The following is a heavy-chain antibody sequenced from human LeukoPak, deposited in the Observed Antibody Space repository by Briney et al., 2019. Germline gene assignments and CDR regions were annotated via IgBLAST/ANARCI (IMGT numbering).Heavy chain of an antibody. J-gene: IGHJ6*03. D-gene: IGHD2-15*01. CDR1: GFTFSSYE. V-gene: IGHV3-48*03. Sequence: GGSLRLSCAASGFTFSSYEMNWVRQAPGKGLEWVSYISSSGSTIYYADSVEGRFTISRDNAKNSLYLQMNSLRAEDTAVYYCAGAADCSGGSCYYYYMDVWGEGTTVTVSS. CDR3: AGAADCSGGSCYYYYMDV. CDR2: ISSSGSTI.